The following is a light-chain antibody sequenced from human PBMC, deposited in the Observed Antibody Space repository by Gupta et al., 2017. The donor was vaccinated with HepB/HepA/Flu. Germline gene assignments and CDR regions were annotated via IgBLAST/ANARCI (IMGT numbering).Light chain of an antibody. CDR1: QSFSSSY. J-gene: IGKJ1*01. V-gene: IGKV3-20*01. CDR2: VAS. Sequence: EIVLTQSLGPVSVSLGERATLSCRPSQSFSSSYLAWYQQKPGQAPRLLNYVASSRATGIPDRCSGSGSGTDFTLTSSGLEPEDFALYYCQQYGSSWTFGQGTKVEIK. CDR3: QQYGSSWT.